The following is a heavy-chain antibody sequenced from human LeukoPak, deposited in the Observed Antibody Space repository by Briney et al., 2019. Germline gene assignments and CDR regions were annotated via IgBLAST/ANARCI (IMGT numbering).Heavy chain of an antibody. Sequence: SETLSLTCAVYGGSFSGHYWSWIRQPPGKGLEGIGEVSHSSNTNYSPSLKSRVSISVDTSKNQFSLRLSSVTAADTAVYYCARRRDWNDVLDYWGQGTLVTVSS. CDR2: VSHSSNT. J-gene: IGHJ4*02. CDR1: GGSFSGHY. V-gene: IGHV4-34*01. D-gene: IGHD1-1*01. CDR3: ARRRDWNDVLDY.